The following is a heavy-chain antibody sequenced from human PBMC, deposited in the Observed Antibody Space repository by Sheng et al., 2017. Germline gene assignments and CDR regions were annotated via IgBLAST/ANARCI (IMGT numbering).Heavy chain of an antibody. J-gene: IGHJ5*02. Sequence: EVQLVESGGDLVQPGGSRRDSPVQPLDSPLVSYAMSWVRQAPGKGLEWVSAISGSGGSTYYADSVKGRFSISRDNSKNTLYLQMNSLRADDTAVYYCAKLWSAAGGNWFDPWGQGTLVTVSS. V-gene: IGHV3-23*04. CDR2: ISGSGGST. D-gene: IGHD6-13*01. CDR1: DSPLVSYA. CDR3: AKLWSAAGGNWFDP.